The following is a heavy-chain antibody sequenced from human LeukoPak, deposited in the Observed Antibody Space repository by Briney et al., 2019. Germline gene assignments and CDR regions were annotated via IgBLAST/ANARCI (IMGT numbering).Heavy chain of an antibody. CDR1: GFPFSSYA. V-gene: IGHV3-64*04. Sequence: QPGGSLRLSCSASGFPFSSYAMHWVRQAPGKGLEYVSAISDSGGSTYYADSVKGRFTISRDNSKSTLYLQMNSLRAEDTAVYYCAKAWLVGGYFDYWGQGTLVTVSS. D-gene: IGHD6-19*01. CDR3: AKAWLVGGYFDY. J-gene: IGHJ4*02. CDR2: ISDSGGST.